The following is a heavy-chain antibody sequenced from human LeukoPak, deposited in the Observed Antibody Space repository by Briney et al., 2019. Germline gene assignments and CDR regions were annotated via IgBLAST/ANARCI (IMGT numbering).Heavy chain of an antibody. CDR3: ARAGYYYATREYYFDY. CDR1: GGSISSYY. V-gene: IGHV4-4*07. Sequence: SETLSLTCTVSGGSISSYYWSWIRQPAGKGLEWIGRIYTSGSTNYNPSLKSRVTMSVDTSKKQFSLKLSSVTAADTAVYYCARAGYYYATREYYFDYWGQGTLVTVTS. J-gene: IGHJ4*02. D-gene: IGHD3-10*01. CDR2: IYTSGST.